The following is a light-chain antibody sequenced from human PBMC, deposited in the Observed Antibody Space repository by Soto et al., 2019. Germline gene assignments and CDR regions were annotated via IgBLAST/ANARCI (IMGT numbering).Light chain of an antibody. Sequence: DIPMSLSPSSLSASVGDRVTITCRTSQSISIYLNWYQQIPGKAPKLLIYASSNLHTGVPSRFSGSASGTDFTLTISRLQPEDSATYYCQQTYSNPRTFGQGTKVDI. CDR1: QSISIY. CDR3: QQTYSNPRT. CDR2: ASS. V-gene: IGKV1-39*01. J-gene: IGKJ1*01.